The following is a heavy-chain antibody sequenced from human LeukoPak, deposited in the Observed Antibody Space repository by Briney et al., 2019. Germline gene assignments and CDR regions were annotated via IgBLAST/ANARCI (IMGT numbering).Heavy chain of an antibody. D-gene: IGHD3-3*01. CDR3: ARARFLEWLLSHYYYYMDV. CDR2: ISSSGSTI. V-gene: IGHV3-11*04. Sequence: GGSLRLSCAASGFTFSDYYMSWIRQAPGKGLEWVSYISSSGSTIYYADSVKGRFTISRDNAKNSLYLQMNSLRAEDTAVYYCARARFLEWLLSHYYYYMDVWGKGTTVTVSS. CDR1: GFTFSDYY. J-gene: IGHJ6*03.